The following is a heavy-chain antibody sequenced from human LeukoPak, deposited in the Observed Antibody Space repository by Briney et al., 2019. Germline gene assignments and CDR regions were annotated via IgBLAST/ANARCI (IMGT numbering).Heavy chain of an antibody. Sequence: GGSLRLSCAASGFXFSSYWISGVRQAPGKGQEWVAGIKQDGSEKYYVDPLKGRFTISRDNAKNSLYLQMNSLRAEDTAVYYCARAVELRYFAWLLSTSGMESHYFDYWGQGTLVTVSS. D-gene: IGHD3-9*01. CDR3: ARAVELRYFAWLLSTSGMESHYFDY. CDR2: IKQDGSEK. V-gene: IGHV3-7*04. CDR1: GFXFSSYW. J-gene: IGHJ4*02.